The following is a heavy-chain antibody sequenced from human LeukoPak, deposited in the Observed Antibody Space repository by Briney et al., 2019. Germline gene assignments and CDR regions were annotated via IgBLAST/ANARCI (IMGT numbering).Heavy chain of an antibody. J-gene: IGHJ4*02. D-gene: IGHD6-13*01. V-gene: IGHV3-30*04. CDR3: ARGVSIAAAGTGY. CDR2: ISYDGSNK. CDR1: GFTFSSYA. Sequence: GRSLRLPCAASGFTFSSYAMHWVRQAPGKGLEWVAVISYDGSNKYYADSVKGRFTISRDNSKNTLYLQMNSLRAEDTAVYYCARGVSIAAAGTGYWGQGTLVTVSS.